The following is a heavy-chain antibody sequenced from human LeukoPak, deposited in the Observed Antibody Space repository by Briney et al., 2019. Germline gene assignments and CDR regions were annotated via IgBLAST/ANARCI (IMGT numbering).Heavy chain of an antibody. J-gene: IGHJ6*02. CDR3: ARATVRGVNLKYYYYGMDV. V-gene: IGHV4-34*01. D-gene: IGHD3-10*01. CDR1: GGSFSGYY. CDR2: INHSGST. Sequence: SETLSLTCAVYGGSFSGYYWSWIRKPPGEGLEWIGEINHSGSTNYNPSLKSRVTISVDTSKNQFSLKLSSVTAADTAVYYCARATVRGVNLKYYYYGMDVWGQGTTVTVSS.